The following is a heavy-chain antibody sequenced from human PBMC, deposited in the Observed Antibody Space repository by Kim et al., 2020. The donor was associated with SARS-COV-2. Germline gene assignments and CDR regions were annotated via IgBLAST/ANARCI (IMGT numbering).Heavy chain of an antibody. V-gene: IGHV3-30*18. CDR3: AKEDAVAVAGGFDC. D-gene: IGHD6-19*01. J-gene: IGHJ4*02. CDR2: ISYDGKNK. CDR1: GFTFSSYG. Sequence: GGSLRLSCAVSGFTFSSYGMHWVRQAPGKGLEWVAVISYDGKNKYYGEAVKGRFTISSDNSKNTLDLQIHSLRVEDTAVYYCAKEDAVAVAGGFDCWGQGTLVTVS.